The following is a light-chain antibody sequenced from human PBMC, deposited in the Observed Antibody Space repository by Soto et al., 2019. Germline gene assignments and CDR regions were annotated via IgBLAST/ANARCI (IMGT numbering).Light chain of an antibody. V-gene: IGKV1-39*01. Sequence: DIQMTQSPSSLSASVGDRVTITCRASQSISSYLNWYQKKPGKAPKLLLYAESSLQSGVPSRFSGSGSGKDFDLTISSLQPDDFATYYCQQSYSTTLLPFGQGTKLELK. J-gene: IGKJ2*01. CDR3: QQSYSTTLLP. CDR1: QSISSY. CDR2: AES.